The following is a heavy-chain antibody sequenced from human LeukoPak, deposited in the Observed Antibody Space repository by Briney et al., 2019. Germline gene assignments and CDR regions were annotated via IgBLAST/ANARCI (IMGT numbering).Heavy chain of an antibody. V-gene: IGHV4-59*01. J-gene: IGHJ6*03. CDR2: MYYSGST. CDR3: ARAPERWYSYGSYTYYYMDV. D-gene: IGHD5-18*01. Sequence: SSETLSLTCTVSGGSISSYYWSWIRQSPGKGLEWIGYMYYSGSTNYNPSLKSRVTISVDTSKNQISLKLSSVTAADTTVYYCARAPERWYSYGSYTYYYMDVWGKGTTVTVSS. CDR1: GGSISSYY.